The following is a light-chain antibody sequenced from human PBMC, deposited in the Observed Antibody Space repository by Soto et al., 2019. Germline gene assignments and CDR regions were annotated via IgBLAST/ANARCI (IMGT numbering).Light chain of an antibody. J-gene: IGKJ1*01. CDR2: GAS. CDR3: QQYDTWPPGT. CDR1: QSVSSN. V-gene: IGKV3-15*01. Sequence: EIVMTQSPATLSVSPGERASLSCRASQSVSSNLAWYQQKPGQAPRLLIYGASTRATGIPARFSGSGSGTEFTLTISSLQCGDVAVYYCQQYDTWPPGTFGQGTKVEIK.